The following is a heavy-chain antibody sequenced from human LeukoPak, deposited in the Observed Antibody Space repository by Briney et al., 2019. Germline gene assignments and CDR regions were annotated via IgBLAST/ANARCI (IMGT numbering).Heavy chain of an antibody. J-gene: IGHJ4*02. D-gene: IGHD3-22*01. CDR1: GFTLSGDY. CDR2: ICSSGSTI. CDR3: ARDQYSLAYYYDSSGYYGGIDY. V-gene: IGHV3-11*04. Sequence: PGGSLRLSCAASGFTLSGDYMNWVRQAPGKGLEWVSYICSSGSTIYYADSVKGRFTISRDNAKNSLYLQMNSLRAEDTAVYYCARDQYSLAYYYDSSGYYGGIDYWGQGTLVTVSS.